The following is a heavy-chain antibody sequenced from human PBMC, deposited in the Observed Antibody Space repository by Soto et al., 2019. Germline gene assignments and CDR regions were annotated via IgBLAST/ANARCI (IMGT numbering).Heavy chain of an antibody. CDR3: ARGSVTMIVVGCCAFDF. V-gene: IGHV4-30-4*01. J-gene: IGHJ3*01. CDR2: IYYSGST. D-gene: IGHD3-22*01. CDR1: GGSISSGDYY. Sequence: SETLSLTCTVSGGSISSGDYYWSWIRQPPGKGLEWIGYIYYSGSTYYNPSLKSRVTISVDTSKNQFSLKLSSVTAADTAVYYCARGSVTMIVVGCCAFDFWGQGTMVTVSS.